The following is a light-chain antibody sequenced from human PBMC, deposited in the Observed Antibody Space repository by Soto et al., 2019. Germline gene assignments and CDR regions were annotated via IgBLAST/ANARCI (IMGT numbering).Light chain of an antibody. J-gene: IGKJ1*01. V-gene: IGKV1-5*03. Sequence: DIQMTQSPSTLSASLGDRVTITCRASQSISNWLAWYQQKPGKAPNLLIYKASSLGSGVPSRFSGSGSGTEFTLTISSLQPDDFATYYCQYYNSYSQTFGQGTKVEIK. CDR2: KAS. CDR3: QYYNSYSQT. CDR1: QSISNW.